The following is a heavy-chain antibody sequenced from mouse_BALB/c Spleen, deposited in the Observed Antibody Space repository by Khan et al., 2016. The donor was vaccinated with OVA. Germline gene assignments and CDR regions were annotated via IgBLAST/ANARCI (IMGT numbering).Heavy chain of an antibody. Sequence: EVQLVESGGGLVQSGGSRQLSCAASGFTFTSYGMHWIRQAPAKGLEWVAYISSDSNTIYYADTVKGRFTISRDNPKNTLFLQMTSLRSGDTAMYFCATSYFYGYYFDYWGQGTTLTVSS. CDR2: ISSDSNTI. V-gene: IGHV5-17*02. D-gene: IGHD1-1*01. CDR1: GFTFTSYG. CDR3: ATSYFYGYYFDY. J-gene: IGHJ2*01.